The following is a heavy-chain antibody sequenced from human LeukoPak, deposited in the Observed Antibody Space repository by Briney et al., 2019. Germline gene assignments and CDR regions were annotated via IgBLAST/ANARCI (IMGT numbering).Heavy chain of an antibody. J-gene: IGHJ6*03. CDR3: ARDYSSGWYYYYMDV. V-gene: IGHV3-48*04. Sequence: GSLRLSCAASGFTFSSYSMNWVRQAPGKGLEWVSYISSSSSTIYYADSVKGRFTISRDNAKNSLYLQMNSLRAEDTAVYYCARDYSSGWYYYYMDVWGKGTTVTVSS. CDR1: GFTFSSYS. D-gene: IGHD6-19*01. CDR2: ISSSSSTI.